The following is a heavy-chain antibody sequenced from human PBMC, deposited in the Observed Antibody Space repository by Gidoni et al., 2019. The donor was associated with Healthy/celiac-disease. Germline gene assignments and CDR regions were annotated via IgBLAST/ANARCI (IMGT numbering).Heavy chain of an antibody. V-gene: IGHV3-21*01. D-gene: IGHD6-6*01. Sequence: EVQLVESGGGLVKPGGSLTLSRAASGFTYSSYSMNWVRQAPGKGLGWVSSSSSSSSDRYYADSVKGRFTISRDNAKNSLYLQMNSLRAEDTAVYYCARSWDSSSNYFDYWGQGTLVTVSS. CDR1: GFTYSSYS. CDR2: SSSSSSDR. J-gene: IGHJ4*02. CDR3: ARSWDSSSNYFDY.